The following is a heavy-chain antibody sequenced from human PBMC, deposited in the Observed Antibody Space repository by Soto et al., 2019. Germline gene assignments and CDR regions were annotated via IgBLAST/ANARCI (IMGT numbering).Heavy chain of an antibody. CDR2: VKQDGSQS. CDR1: GCTFRRYC. CDR3: LADGSRCWPFDF. Sequence: GGALRLSCEASGCTFRRYCMSWMRQAPGKGLEVVANVKQDGSQSYLVDSVKGRFTLSRDNAKNSLFLKMNSLTGEDTAVYYNLADGSRCWPFDFWGQGTLVTVYS. V-gene: IGHV3-7*01. J-gene: IGHJ4*02. D-gene: IGHD1-26*01.